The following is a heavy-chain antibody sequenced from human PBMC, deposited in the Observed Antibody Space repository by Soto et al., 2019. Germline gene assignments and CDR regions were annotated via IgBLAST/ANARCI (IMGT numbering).Heavy chain of an antibody. J-gene: IGHJ3*02. CDR3: AKDRRYYYGPGDAFDI. Sequence: LRLSCAASGFTFSSYGMHWVRQAPGKGLEWVAVISYDGSNKYYADSVKGRFTISRDNSKNTRYLQMNSLRAEDTAVYYCAKDRRYYYGPGDAFDIWGQGAMVTVSS. CDR2: ISYDGSNK. V-gene: IGHV3-30*18. D-gene: IGHD3-10*01. CDR1: GFTFSSYG.